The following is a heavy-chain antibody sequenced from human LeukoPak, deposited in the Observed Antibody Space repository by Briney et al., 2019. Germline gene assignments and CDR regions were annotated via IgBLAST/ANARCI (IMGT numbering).Heavy chain of an antibody. D-gene: IGHD3-22*01. CDR3: ARDPGGDYYDSSGTLADY. Sequence: SGTLSLTCAVSGGSISSSNWWSWVRQPPGKGLEWIGEIYHSGSTNYNPSLKSRVTISVDKSKNQFSLKLSSVTAADTAVYYCARDPGGDYYDSSGTLADYWGQGTLVTVSS. J-gene: IGHJ4*02. V-gene: IGHV4-4*02. CDR2: IYHSGST. CDR1: GGSISSSNW.